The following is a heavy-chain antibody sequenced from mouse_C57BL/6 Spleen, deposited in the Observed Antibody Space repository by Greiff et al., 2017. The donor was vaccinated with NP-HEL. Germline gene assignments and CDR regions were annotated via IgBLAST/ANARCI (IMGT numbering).Heavy chain of an antibody. CDR2: SNPNNGGT. D-gene: IGHD2-5*01. Sequence: EVQLQQSGPELVKPGASVKIPCKASGYTFTDYNMDWVKQSHGKSLEWIGDSNPNNGGTTYNQKFKGKATLTVDKSSSTAYMELRSLTSEDTAVYYCATVSYYSNYVWYFDVWGTGTTVTVSS. CDR1: GYTFTDYN. J-gene: IGHJ1*03. CDR3: ATVSYYSNYVWYFDV. V-gene: IGHV1-18*01.